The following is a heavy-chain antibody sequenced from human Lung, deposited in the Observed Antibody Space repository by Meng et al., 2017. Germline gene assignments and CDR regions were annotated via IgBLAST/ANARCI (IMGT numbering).Heavy chain of an antibody. J-gene: IGHJ4*02. Sequence: EVQLWVAGGGRVQPGGPLRLSCAASGLTFRSYWMHWVRQAPGKGLVWVSRIRGGGGSIVYADSVKGRFTISRDNAKNTLFLQMNSLRAEDTAVYYCARESGYFEYWGQGILVTVSS. CDR1: GLTFRSYW. CDR3: ARESGYFEY. CDR2: IRGGGGSI. V-gene: IGHV3-74*03.